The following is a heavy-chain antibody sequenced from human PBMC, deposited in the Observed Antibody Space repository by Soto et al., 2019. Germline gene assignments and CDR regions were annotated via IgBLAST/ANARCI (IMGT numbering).Heavy chain of an antibody. CDR1: GFTFSRYA. D-gene: IGHD2-2*01. Sequence: PGGSLRLSCAASGFTFSRYAMSWVPQAPGKGLEWVSAISGSGGSTYYSDSVKGRFTISRDNSKNTLYLQMNSLRAEDTAVYYCAMRYCSSTSCHYYYYGMDVWGQGTTVTVSS. V-gene: IGHV3-23*01. CDR2: ISGSGGST. CDR3: AMRYCSSTSCHYYYYGMDV. J-gene: IGHJ6*02.